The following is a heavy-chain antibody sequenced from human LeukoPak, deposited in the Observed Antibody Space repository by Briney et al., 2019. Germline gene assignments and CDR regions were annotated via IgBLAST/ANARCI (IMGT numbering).Heavy chain of an antibody. CDR2: IYSGGAT. D-gene: IGHD3-22*01. Sequence: PGGSLRLSCAASGFIVSSNYMSWVCQAPGKGLEWVSVIYSGGATYYADSVKGRFTISRDNSKNTLYLQMNSLRAEDTAVYYCTSTYDSSGYFSAWGQGTLVTVSS. CDR3: TSTYDSSGYFSA. V-gene: IGHV3-53*01. CDR1: GFIVSSNY. J-gene: IGHJ5*02.